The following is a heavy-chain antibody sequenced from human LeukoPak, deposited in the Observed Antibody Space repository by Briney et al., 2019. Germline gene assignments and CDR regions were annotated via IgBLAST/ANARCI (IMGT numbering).Heavy chain of an antibody. CDR3: ARHVGSSPVFGY. D-gene: IGHD6-6*01. CDR1: GGSISSSSYY. V-gene: IGHV4-39*01. CDR2: IYYSGST. J-gene: IGHJ4*02. Sequence: PSGTLSLTCTVSGGSISSSSYYWGWIRQPPGKGLEWIGSIYYSGSTYYNPSLKSRVTISVDTSKNQFSLKLSSVTAADTAVYYCARHVGSSPVFGYWGQGTLVTVSS.